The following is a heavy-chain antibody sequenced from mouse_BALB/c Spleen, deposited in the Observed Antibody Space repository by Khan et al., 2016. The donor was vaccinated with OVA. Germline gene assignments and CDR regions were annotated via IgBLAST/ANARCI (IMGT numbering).Heavy chain of an antibody. D-gene: IGHD2-10*01. Sequence: QIQLVQSGPKLKKPGETVKISCKASGYTFTNYGMNWVQQSPGKALKWMGWINTYTGEPTYADDFKGRFAFSLETSASTAYLQINNLKNEDTASYFWARPPYFSYTLDYWGQGTSVTVSS. CDR2: INTYTGEP. J-gene: IGHJ4*01. V-gene: IGHV9-3-1*01. CDR3: ARPPYFSYTLDY. CDR1: GYTFTNYG.